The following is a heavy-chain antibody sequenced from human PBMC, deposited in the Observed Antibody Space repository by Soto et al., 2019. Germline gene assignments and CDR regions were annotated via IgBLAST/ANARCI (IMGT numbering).Heavy chain of an antibody. CDR2: IYYSGST. CDR1: GGSISSSSYY. J-gene: IGHJ5*02. Sequence: SETLSLTCTVSGGSISSSSYYWGWIRQPPGKGREWIGSIYYSGSTYYNPSLKSRVTISVDTSKNQFSLKLSSVTAADTAVYYWARRSGSSGTFPNWFDPWGQGTLVTVSS. CDR3: ARRSGSSGTFPNWFDP. D-gene: IGHD3-22*01. V-gene: IGHV4-39*01.